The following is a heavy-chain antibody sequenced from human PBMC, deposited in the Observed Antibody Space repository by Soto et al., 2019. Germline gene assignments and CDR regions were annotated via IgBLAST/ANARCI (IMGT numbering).Heavy chain of an antibody. V-gene: IGHV2-5*02. CDR3: THYDYGGLVY. Sequence: QITLKESGPTLVKPTQNRTLTCTFSGFSLSPSGVVVTLIRQPPGKALEWRALIYWDDDKRYSPSLKNRLTITKDTSKDRVVLTMTTMDPVDTATDFCTHYDYGGLVYGGQGDLVTVYS. D-gene: IGHD4-17*01. CDR1: GFSLSPSGVV. CDR2: IYWDDDK. J-gene: IGHJ4*02.